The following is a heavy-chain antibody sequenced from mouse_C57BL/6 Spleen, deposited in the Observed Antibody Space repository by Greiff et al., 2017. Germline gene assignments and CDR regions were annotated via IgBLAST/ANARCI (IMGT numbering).Heavy chain of an antibody. V-gene: IGHV1-18*01. CDR3: ARWAYGYSYSFDY. CDR1: GYTFTDYN. J-gene: IGHJ2*01. D-gene: IGHD2-2*01. Sequence: EVQLQQSGPELVKPGASVKIPCKASGYTFTDYNMDWVKQSHGKSLEWIGDINPNNGGTIYNQKFKGKATLTVDKSSSTAYMELRSLTSEDTAVYYCARWAYGYSYSFDYGGQGTTLTVSS. CDR2: INPNNGGT.